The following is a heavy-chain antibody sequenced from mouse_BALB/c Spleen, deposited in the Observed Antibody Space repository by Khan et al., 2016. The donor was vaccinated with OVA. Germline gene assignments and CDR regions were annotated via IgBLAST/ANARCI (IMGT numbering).Heavy chain of an antibody. CDR1: GYTFTSYL. Sequence: VQLQQSGPELVKTGASVKMSCKASGYTFTSYLMHWVKQKPGQGLEWIGYINPYNDGTNYIEKFKGKATLTSDKSSSTAYMDLSSLTSEDSAVYYCARGGGWLLKDYVMDYWGQGTSVTVSS. CDR2: INPYNDGT. CDR3: ARGGGWLLKDYVMDY. J-gene: IGHJ4*01. D-gene: IGHD2-3*01. V-gene: IGHV1S136*01.